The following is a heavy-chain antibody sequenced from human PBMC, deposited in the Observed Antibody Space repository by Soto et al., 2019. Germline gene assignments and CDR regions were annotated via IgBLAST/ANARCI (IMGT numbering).Heavy chain of an antibody. Sequence: PSETRPLTCTVSVVSINSFYWGWIRQTAGEGLEWIGHFYTRWRTNYNPSLKSRVPMSVDASKNQFSLKVTSVTAADTAVYYCARQPQVGLDVFDIWGQGTMVTVSS. CDR2: FYTRWRT. CDR3: ARQPQVGLDVFDI. CDR1: VVSINSFY. J-gene: IGHJ3*02. V-gene: IGHV4-4*07. D-gene: IGHD2-2*01.